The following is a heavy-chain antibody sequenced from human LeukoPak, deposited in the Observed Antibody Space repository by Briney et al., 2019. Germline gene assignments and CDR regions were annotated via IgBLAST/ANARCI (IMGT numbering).Heavy chain of an antibody. CDR2: ISAYNGNT. D-gene: IGHD4-23*01. Sequence: ASVKVSCKASGYTFTSYGINWVRQPPPQGQERMGFISAYNGNTNYAQKLKGRVTMTADTSTSTAYMELRSVRSDDTAVYYCARDQGSGGKGPYYYSYGMDVWGQGTTVTVSS. CDR3: ARDQGSGGKGPYYYSYGMDV. CDR1: GYTFTSYG. V-gene: IGHV1-18*01. J-gene: IGHJ6*02.